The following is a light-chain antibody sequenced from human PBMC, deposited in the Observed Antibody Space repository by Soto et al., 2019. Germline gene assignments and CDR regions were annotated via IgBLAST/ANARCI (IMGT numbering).Light chain of an antibody. Sequence: MTQSPTTLSASPGERATLTCRASQSVSSNLVWYQQKPGQAPRLLIFGASARAPGIPARFSGSGSGTEFTLTISSRQSEDFAIYYCQQYNDWPPITFGQGTRLEIK. CDR1: QSVSSN. J-gene: IGKJ5*01. CDR3: QQYNDWPPIT. CDR2: GAS. V-gene: IGKV3-15*01.